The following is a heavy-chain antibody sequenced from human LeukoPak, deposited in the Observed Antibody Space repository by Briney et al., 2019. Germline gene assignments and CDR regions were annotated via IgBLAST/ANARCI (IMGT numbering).Heavy chain of an antibody. CDR1: GFTFNNYW. CDR3: ARVGGYAIQDAVDI. Sequence: GGSLRLSCAASGFTFNNYWMSWVRQAPGKGLEWVANIKQDGSEKYYVDSVKGRFTISRDNPKNSLYLQTNSLRAEDTAVYYCARVGGYAIQDAVDIWGQGTMVTVSS. V-gene: IGHV3-7*03. J-gene: IGHJ3*02. D-gene: IGHD5-12*01. CDR2: IKQDGSEK.